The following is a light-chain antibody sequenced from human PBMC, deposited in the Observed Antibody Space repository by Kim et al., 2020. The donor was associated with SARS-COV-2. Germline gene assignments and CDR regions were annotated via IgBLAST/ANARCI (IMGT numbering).Light chain of an antibody. V-gene: IGKV1-12*01. CDR1: QGINDW. CDR2: AAS. CDR3: QQANSFPFT. Sequence: ASLGDSVTITCRASQGINDWLAWYQQKPGKAPKLLINAASSLQSGVPGRFSGSGSGTEFTLTISNLQPEDFATYYCQQANSFPFTFGGGTKVDIK. J-gene: IGKJ4*01.